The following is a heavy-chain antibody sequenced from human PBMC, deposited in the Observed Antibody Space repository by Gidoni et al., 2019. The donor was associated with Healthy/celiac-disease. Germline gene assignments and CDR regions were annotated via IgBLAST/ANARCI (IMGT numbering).Heavy chain of an antibody. J-gene: IGHJ5*02. Sequence: EVQLVESGGGLVQPGGSLRLSCAASGFTFSSYWMHWVRQAPGKGLVWVSRINSDGSSTSYADSVKGRFTISRDNAKNTLYLQMNSLRAEDTAVYYCASSGRGYSYGYLWGQGTLVTVSS. D-gene: IGHD5-18*01. CDR3: ASSGRGYSYGYL. CDR1: GFTFSSYW. V-gene: IGHV3-74*01. CDR2: INSDGSST.